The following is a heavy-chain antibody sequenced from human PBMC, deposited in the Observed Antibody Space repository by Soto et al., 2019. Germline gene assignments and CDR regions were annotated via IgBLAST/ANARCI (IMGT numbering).Heavy chain of an antibody. CDR2: ISGSGGST. J-gene: IGHJ5*02. Sequence: QPGGSLRLSCAASGFTFISYAMSWVRQAPGKGLEWVSAISGSGGSTYYADSVKGRFTISRDNSKNTLYLQMNSLRAEDTAVYYCAKDSSRIAADINWFDPWGQGTLVTVSS. CDR3: AKDSSRIAADINWFDP. V-gene: IGHV3-23*01. D-gene: IGHD6-13*01. CDR1: GFTFISYA.